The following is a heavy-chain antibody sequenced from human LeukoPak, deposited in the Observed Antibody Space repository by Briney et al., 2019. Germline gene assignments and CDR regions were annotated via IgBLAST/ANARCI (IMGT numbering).Heavy chain of an antibody. Sequence: SETLSLTCTVSGGSISSYYWSWIRQPAGKGLEWIGRIYTSGSTNYNPSLKSRVTMSVDTSKNQFSLKLSSVTAADTAVYYCAREVDIVVVVAATSCAFDLLGQGKMVTVS. V-gene: IGHV4-4*07. J-gene: IGHJ3*01. CDR3: AREVDIVVVVAATSCAFDL. CDR2: IYTSGST. CDR1: GGSISSYY. D-gene: IGHD2-15*01.